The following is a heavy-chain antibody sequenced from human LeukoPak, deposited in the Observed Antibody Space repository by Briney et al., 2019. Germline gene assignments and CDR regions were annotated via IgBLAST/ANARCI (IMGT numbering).Heavy chain of an antibody. CDR2: INPNSGGT. D-gene: IGHD3-22*01. V-gene: IGHV1-2*06. CDR3: ARRPFYDTSGYYYVELDY. CDR1: GYTFTGYY. J-gene: IGHJ4*02. Sequence: ASVKVSCKASGYTFTGYYMHWVRQAPGQGLEWMGRINPNSGGTNYAQKFQGRVTMTRDTPINTAYMELSRLRSDDTAVYYSARRPFYDTSGYYYVELDYWGQGTLVTVSS.